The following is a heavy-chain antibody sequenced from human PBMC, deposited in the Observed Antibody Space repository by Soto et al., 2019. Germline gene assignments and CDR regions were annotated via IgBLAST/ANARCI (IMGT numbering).Heavy chain of an antibody. D-gene: IGHD6-13*01. J-gene: IGHJ4*02. CDR3: ASPPSGIGNY. CDR1: GFTFSSYA. Sequence: QVQLVESGGGVVQPGRSLRLSCAASGFTFSSYAMHWVRQAPGKGLEWVAVISYDGSNKYYADSVKGRFTISRDNSKNTLYLQMNSLRAEDTAVYYCASPPSGIGNYWGQGTLVTVSS. V-gene: IGHV3-30-3*01. CDR2: ISYDGSNK.